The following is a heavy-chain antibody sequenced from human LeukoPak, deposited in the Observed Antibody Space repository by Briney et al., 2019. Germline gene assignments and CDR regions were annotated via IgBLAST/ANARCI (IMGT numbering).Heavy chain of an antibody. D-gene: IGHD5-24*01. V-gene: IGHV4-4*07. CDR1: SYSISSGYY. CDR3: ARGRRDGYSVNFDY. Sequence: PSETLSLTCTVSSYSISSGYYWSWIRQPAGKGLEWIGRIYTSGSTNYNPSLKSRVTMSVDTSKNQFSLKLSSVTAADTAVYYCARGRRDGYSVNFDYWGQGTLVTVSS. J-gene: IGHJ4*02. CDR2: IYTSGST.